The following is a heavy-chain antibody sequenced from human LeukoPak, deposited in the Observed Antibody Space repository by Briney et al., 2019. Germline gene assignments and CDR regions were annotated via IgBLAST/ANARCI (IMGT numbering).Heavy chain of an antibody. Sequence: GASVKVSCKASGYTFTSYDINWVRQATGQGLEWMGWMNSKSGNRGYAQKFQGRVTMTRNTSISTAYMELSSLRSEDTAVYYCARARSKSGEEPHGYWGQGTLVTVSS. D-gene: IGHD6-25*01. CDR3: ARARSKSGEEPHGY. CDR2: MNSKSGNR. CDR1: GYTFTSYD. J-gene: IGHJ4*02. V-gene: IGHV1-8*01.